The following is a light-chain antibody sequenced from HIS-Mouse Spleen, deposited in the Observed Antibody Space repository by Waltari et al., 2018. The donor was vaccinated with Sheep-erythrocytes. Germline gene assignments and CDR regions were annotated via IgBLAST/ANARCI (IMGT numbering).Light chain of an antibody. Sequence: SYELTQPPSVSVSPGQTARITCSGDALPKQYAYWYQQKPGQAPVLVIYKDSERPSWIHERFSGSSSGTTVTLTISGVQAEDEADYYCQSADSSGTYVFGTGTKVTVL. CDR2: KDS. CDR1: ALPKQY. J-gene: IGLJ1*01. V-gene: IGLV3-25*03. CDR3: QSADSSGTYV.